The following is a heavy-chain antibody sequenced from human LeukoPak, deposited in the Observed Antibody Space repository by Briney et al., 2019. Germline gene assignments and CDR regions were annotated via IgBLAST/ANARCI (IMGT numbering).Heavy chain of an antibody. Sequence: ASVKVSCKASGGTFSSYAISWVRQAPGQGLEWMGGIIPIFGTANYAQKFQGRVTITTDESTSTAYMELSSLRSEDTAVYYCARGRLGTGTTDGAFDIWGQGTMVTVSS. CDR1: GGTFSSYA. CDR3: ARGRLGTGTTDGAFDI. D-gene: IGHD1-7*01. CDR2: IIPIFGTA. J-gene: IGHJ3*02. V-gene: IGHV1-69*05.